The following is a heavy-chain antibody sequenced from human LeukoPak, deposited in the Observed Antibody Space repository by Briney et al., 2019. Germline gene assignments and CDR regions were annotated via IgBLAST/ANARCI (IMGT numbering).Heavy chain of an antibody. CDR1: GFTFDDYG. CDR2: INWNGGST. V-gene: IGHV3-20*04. Sequence: GGSLRLSCAASGFTFDDYGMSWVRQAPGKGLEWVSGINWNGGSTGYADSVKGRFTISRDNAKNPLYLQMNSLRAEDTALYYCASSKYYDFWTGRFDYWGQGALVTVSS. J-gene: IGHJ4*02. CDR3: ASSKYYDFWTGRFDY. D-gene: IGHD3-3*01.